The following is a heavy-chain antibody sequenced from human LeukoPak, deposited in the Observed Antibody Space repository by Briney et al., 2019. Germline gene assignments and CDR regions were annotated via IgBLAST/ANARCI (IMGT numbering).Heavy chain of an antibody. CDR3: AREGYYGSGSPPSLYFDY. D-gene: IGHD3-10*01. Sequence: RPGGSLRLSCAASGFTFSSYAMSWVRQAPGKGLEWVAVTSSDLNVKLYADSVKGRFTISRDNSRSTLYLQMNSLRPEDTAIYYCAREGYYGSGSPPSLYFDYWGQGTLVTVSS. CDR2: TSSDLNVK. CDR1: GFTFSSYA. J-gene: IGHJ4*02. V-gene: IGHV3-30*03.